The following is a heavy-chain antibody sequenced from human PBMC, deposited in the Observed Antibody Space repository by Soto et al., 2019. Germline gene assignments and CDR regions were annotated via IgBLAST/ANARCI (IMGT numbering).Heavy chain of an antibody. CDR3: ARAWRAVAGQVYFDY. Sequence: SVKVSCKASGGTFSSYSISWVRQAPGQGLEWMGGIIPIFGTANYAQKSQGRVTITADESTSTAYMELSSLRSEDTAVYYCARAWRAVAGQVYFDYWGQGTLVTVSS. V-gene: IGHV1-69*13. CDR2: IIPIFGTA. CDR1: GGTFSSYS. J-gene: IGHJ4*02. D-gene: IGHD6-19*01.